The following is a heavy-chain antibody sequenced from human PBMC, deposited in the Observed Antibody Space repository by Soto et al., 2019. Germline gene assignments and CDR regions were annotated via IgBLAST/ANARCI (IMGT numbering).Heavy chain of an antibody. Sequence: EVQLVESGGGLVQPGGSLRLSCAASGFTFSSYWMTWVRQAPGKGLEWVANIKQDGSEKYYVDSVKGRFTISRDNAKDSLFLQMSSLRAEDTAGYYCATPPSSSGWYSWGQGTLVTVSS. D-gene: IGHD6-13*01. J-gene: IGHJ4*02. V-gene: IGHV3-7*02. CDR2: IKQDGSEK. CDR3: ATPPSSSGWYS. CDR1: GFTFSSYW.